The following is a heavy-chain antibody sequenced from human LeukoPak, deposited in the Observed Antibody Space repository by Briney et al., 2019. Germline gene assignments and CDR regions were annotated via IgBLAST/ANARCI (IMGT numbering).Heavy chain of an antibody. CDR2: ISGSGGST. Sequence: PGGSLRLSCAVSGLTFSEAWLNWVRQTPGKGLEWVSAISGSGGSTYYADSVKGRFTISRDNSKNTLYLQMNSLRAEDTAVYYCAPMVRGLYYFDYWGQGTLVTVSS. V-gene: IGHV3-23*01. CDR3: APMVRGLYYFDY. D-gene: IGHD3-10*01. CDR1: GLTFSEAW. J-gene: IGHJ4*02.